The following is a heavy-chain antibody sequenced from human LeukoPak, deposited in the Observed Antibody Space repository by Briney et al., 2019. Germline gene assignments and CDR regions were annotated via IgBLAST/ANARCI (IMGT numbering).Heavy chain of an antibody. J-gene: IGHJ4*02. V-gene: IGHV4-59*08. Sequence: SETLSLTCIVSGNSITSDFWSWIRQSPGEGLEWIGYINYSGRSEYDPSLKSRATISVDRSRKRVSLKMRSVTAADTAVYYCARLDCLSDECYNYWAVGALVTVSS. CDR1: GNSITSDF. CDR3: ARLDCLSDECYNY. CDR2: INYSGRS. D-gene: IGHD2-21*01.